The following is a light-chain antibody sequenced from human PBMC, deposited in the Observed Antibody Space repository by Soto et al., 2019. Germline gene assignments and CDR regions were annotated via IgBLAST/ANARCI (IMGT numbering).Light chain of an antibody. CDR3: QQYGSSGT. CDR1: QSVRTN. CDR2: GAS. J-gene: IGKJ1*01. Sequence: EIVLTQSPGTLSLSPGERATLSFRASQSVRTNLAWYQQKPGQAPRLLIYGASNRATGIPDRFSGSGSGTDFTLTISRLEPEDFAVYYCQQYGSSGTFGQGTKVDIK. V-gene: IGKV3-20*01.